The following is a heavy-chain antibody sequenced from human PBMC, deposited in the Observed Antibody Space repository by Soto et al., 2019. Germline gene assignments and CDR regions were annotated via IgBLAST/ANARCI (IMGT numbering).Heavy chain of an antibody. CDR1: GGSISSGDYY. J-gene: IGHJ4*02. CDR2: IYYSGST. Sequence: PSETLSLTCTVSGGSISSGDYYWSWIRQPPGKGLEWIGYIYYSGSTYYNPSLKSRVTISVDTSKNQFSLKLSSVTAADTAVYYCARGDSSGYFRFDYWGQGTLVTVSS. V-gene: IGHV4-30-4*01. D-gene: IGHD3-22*01. CDR3: ARGDSSGYFRFDY.